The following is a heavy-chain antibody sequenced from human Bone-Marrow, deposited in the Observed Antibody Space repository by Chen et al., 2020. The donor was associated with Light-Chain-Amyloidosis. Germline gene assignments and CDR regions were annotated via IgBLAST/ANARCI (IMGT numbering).Heavy chain of an antibody. V-gene: IGHV4-39*01. CDR3: ARMFGFCSGGSCYSAYFDY. D-gene: IGHD2-15*01. J-gene: IGHJ4*02. Sequence: QLQLQESGPGLVRPSETLSLTCTVSGGSISINSYYWGWIRQPLGKGLEWIGSMSYSGSTYYSPSLKSRVTISVDTPKNQFSLRLNSVTAADTALYYCARMFGFCSGGSCYSAYFDYWGQGALVTVSS. CDR2: MSYSGST. CDR1: GGSISINSYY.